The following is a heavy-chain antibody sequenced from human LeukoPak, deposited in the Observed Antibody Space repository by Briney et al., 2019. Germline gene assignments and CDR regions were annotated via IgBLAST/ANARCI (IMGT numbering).Heavy chain of an antibody. CDR1: GFTFSSYA. D-gene: IGHD1/OR15-1a*01. CDR2: INHSGSS. CDR3: ARARGTEPIDY. V-gene: IGHV4-34*01. J-gene: IGHJ4*02. Sequence: LRLSCAASGFTFSSYAMHWVRQPPGKGLEWIGEINHSGSSNYNPSLKTRVTISVDTSKNQFSLKLKSMTAADTAVYYCARARGTEPIDYWGQGTLVTVSS.